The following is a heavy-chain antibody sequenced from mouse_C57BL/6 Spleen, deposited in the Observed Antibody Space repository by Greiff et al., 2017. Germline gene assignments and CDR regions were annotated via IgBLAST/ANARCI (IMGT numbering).Heavy chain of an antibody. Sequence: QVQLQQPGAELVMPGASVKLSCKASGYTFTSYWMHWVKQRPGQGLEWIGEIYPSDSYTNYNQKFKGKSTLTVDKSSSTAYMQLSSLTSEDSAVYYCARRGYSNYDAMDYWGQGTSVTVSS. CDR2: IYPSDSYT. J-gene: IGHJ4*01. CDR3: ARRGYSNYDAMDY. V-gene: IGHV1-69*01. CDR1: GYTFTSYW. D-gene: IGHD2-5*01.